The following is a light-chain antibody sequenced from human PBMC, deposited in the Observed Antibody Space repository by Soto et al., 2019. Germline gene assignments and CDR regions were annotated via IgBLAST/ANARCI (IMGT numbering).Light chain of an antibody. J-gene: IGLJ3*02. CDR1: SSDVGGYNY. Sequence: QSALTQPASVSGSPGQSITISCTGTSSDVGGYNYVSWYQQHPGKAPKLMIYEVSNRPSGVSNRFSGSKSGSTASLTISWLQAEDEADYYCSSYTTSSTHWVFGGGTKLTVL. CDR3: SSYTTSSTHWV. V-gene: IGLV2-14*01. CDR2: EVS.